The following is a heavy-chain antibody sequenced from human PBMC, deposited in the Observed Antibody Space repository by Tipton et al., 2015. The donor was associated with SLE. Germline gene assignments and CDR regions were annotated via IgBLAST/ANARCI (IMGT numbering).Heavy chain of an antibody. CDR3: ARDLTGLGFDY. CDR2: IYTSGST. V-gene: IGHV4-61*02. D-gene: IGHD1-20*01. CDR1: GGSISSGSYY. J-gene: IGHJ4*02. Sequence: TLFLTCTVSGGSISSGSYYWSWIRQPAGKGLEWIGRIYTSGSTNYNPSLKSRVTISVDTSKNQFSLKLSSVTAADTAVYYCARDLTGLGFDYWGQGTLVTVSS.